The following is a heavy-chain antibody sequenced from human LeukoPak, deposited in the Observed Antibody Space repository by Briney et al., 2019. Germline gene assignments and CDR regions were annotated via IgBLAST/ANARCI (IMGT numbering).Heavy chain of an antibody. CDR2: INAYNGNT. CDR1: GYTFTYYV. Sequence: ASVKVSCKTTGYTFTYYVISWVRQAPGQGLEWMGWINAYNGNTNDAQKFQGRVTMTTDTSTSTAYMELRSLRSDDTAVYYCARGEKPYDYWGQGTLVSVSS. CDR3: ARGEKPYDY. D-gene: IGHD1-26*01. V-gene: IGHV1-18*01. J-gene: IGHJ4*02.